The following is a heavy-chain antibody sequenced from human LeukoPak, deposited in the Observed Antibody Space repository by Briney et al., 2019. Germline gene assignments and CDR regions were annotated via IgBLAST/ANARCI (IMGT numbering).Heavy chain of an antibody. V-gene: IGHV3-30*18. CDR1: GFTFSSYG. J-gene: IGHJ4*02. Sequence: GGSLRLSCAASGFTFSSYGMHWVRQAPGKGLEWVAVISYDGSNKYYADSVKGRFTISRDNSKNTLYLQMNSLRAEDTAVYYCAKDRSRKIVGAIDAFDYWGQGTLVTVSP. CDR3: AKDRSRKIVGAIDAFDY. D-gene: IGHD1-26*01. CDR2: ISYDGSNK.